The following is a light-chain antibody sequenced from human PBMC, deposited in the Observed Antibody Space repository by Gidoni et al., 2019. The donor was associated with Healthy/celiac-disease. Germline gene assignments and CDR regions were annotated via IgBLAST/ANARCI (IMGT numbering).Light chain of an antibody. CDR2: AAS. V-gene: IGKV1-9*01. J-gene: IGKJ2*01. CDR3: QQLNSYPYT. CDR1: QSISSY. Sequence: IQLTHSPSSLSASVADRVTITCRASQSISSYLAWYQQKPGNAPKLLIYAASTLQSGVPSRFSGSGSGTDFTLTISSLQPEDFATYYCQQLNSYPYTFGQGTKLEIK.